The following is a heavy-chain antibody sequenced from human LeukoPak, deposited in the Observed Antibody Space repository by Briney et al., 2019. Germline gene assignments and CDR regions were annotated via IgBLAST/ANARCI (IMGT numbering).Heavy chain of an antibody. D-gene: IGHD3-22*01. CDR2: IYHSGST. Sequence: SETLSLTCTVSGYSISRGYYWGWIRQPPGKGLEGIGTIYHSGSTYYNPSLKSRVTISVDTSKNQFSLKLSSVTAADTAVYYCARVWDSSGIYYFEYWGQGTLVTVSS. V-gene: IGHV4-38-2*02. CDR1: GYSISRGYY. J-gene: IGHJ4*02. CDR3: ARVWDSSGIYYFEY.